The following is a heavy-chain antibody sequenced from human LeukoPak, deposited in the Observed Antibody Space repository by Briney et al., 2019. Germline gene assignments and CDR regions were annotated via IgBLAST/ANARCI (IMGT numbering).Heavy chain of an antibody. Sequence: NPSETLSLTCAVSGYSISSGYYWGWIRQPPGKGLEWIGSIYHSGSTYYNPSLKSRVTISVDTSKNQFSLKLSSVTAAGTAVYYCARGSLGRVDYWGQGTLVTVSS. CDR2: IYHSGST. CDR1: GYSISSGYY. V-gene: IGHV4-38-2*01. CDR3: ARGSLGRVDY. D-gene: IGHD7-27*01. J-gene: IGHJ4*02.